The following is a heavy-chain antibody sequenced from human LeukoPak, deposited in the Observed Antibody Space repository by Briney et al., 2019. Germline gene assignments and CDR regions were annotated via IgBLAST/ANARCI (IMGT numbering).Heavy chain of an antibody. CDR3: ARNRDGYNSFDY. CDR2: ILHGGTT. CDR1: GGSISSGSYS. D-gene: IGHD5-24*01. V-gene: IGHV4-30-2*01. Sequence: SETLSLTCAVSGGSISSGSYSWSWLRQPPGKGLEWIGYILHGGTTYYNPSLKSRVTISMDRSKNQISLKLNSVTAADTAVYYCARNRDGYNSFDYWGQGTLVTVSS. J-gene: IGHJ4*02.